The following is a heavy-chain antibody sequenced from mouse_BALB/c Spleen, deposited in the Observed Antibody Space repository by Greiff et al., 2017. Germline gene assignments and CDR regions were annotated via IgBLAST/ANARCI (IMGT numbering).Heavy chain of an antibody. J-gene: IGHJ4*01. V-gene: IGHV1S29*02. CDR1: GYTFTDYN. CDR3: ARLLYYYAMDY. D-gene: IGHD1-1*01. CDR2: IYPYNGGT. Sequence: EVQLQESGPELVKPGASVKISCKASGYTFTDYNMHWVKQSHGKSLEWIGYIYPYNGGTGYNQKFKSKATLTVDNSSSTAYMELRSLTSEDSAVYYCARLLYYYAMDYWGQGTSVTVSS.